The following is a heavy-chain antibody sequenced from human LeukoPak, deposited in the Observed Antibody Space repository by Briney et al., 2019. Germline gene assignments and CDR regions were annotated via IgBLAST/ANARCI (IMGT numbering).Heavy chain of an antibody. D-gene: IGHD3-16*01. CDR3: AKDLGVYYFDY. CDR2: ISGSGGST. J-gene: IGHJ4*02. V-gene: IGHV3-23*01. CDR1: GFTFSTYS. Sequence: GGSLRLSCAASGFTFSTYSLNWVRQAPGKGLEWVSAISGSGGSTYYADSVKGRFTISRDNSKNTLYLQMNSLRAEDTAVYYCAKDLGVYYFDYWGQGTLVTVSS.